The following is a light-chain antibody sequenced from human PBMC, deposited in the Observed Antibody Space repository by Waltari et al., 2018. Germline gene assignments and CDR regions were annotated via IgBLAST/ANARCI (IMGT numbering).Light chain of an antibody. CDR1: QSVLYSSNNKNY. CDR2: WAS. J-gene: IGKJ1*01. Sequence: DIVMTQSPDSLPVSLGERATVNCKSSQSVLYSSNNKNYLAWYQQKPGQPPKLLIYWASTRDSGVPDRFSGSGSGTDFTLTISSLQAEDVAVYYCQQYDSTPRTFGQGTKVEI. V-gene: IGKV4-1*01. CDR3: QQYDSTPRT.